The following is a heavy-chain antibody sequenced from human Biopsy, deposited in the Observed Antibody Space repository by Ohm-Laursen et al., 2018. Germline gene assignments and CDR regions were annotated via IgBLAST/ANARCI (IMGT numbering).Heavy chain of an antibody. J-gene: IGHJ4*02. CDR3: AKRYADYSDSSGFSYYFRY. CDR1: GASISDYY. D-gene: IGHD3-22*01. V-gene: IGHV4-4*07. Sequence: PSDTLSLTCAVSGASISDYYCVWIRQPAGKGLEWIGLIFTSGSTTYNPSLRSRFTMLVDKSKNQFILKLSSVTAADTAIYFCAKRYADYSDSSGFSYYFRYWGQGTLVTVSS. CDR2: IFTSGST.